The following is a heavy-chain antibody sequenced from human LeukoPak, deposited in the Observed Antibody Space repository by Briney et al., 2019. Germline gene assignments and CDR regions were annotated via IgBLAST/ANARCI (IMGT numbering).Heavy chain of an antibody. V-gene: IGHV4-61*02. D-gene: IGHD6-19*01. J-gene: IGHJ4*02. CDR3: ARTYSSGWYRYFDY. CDR2: LYSSENI. Sequence: PSQTLSLTCTVSGGSFSNGISYWSWIRQPAGKGLEWIGLLYSSENINYNPSLKSRVTISLDTSKNQFSLNLSSVTAADTAVYYCARTYSSGWYRYFDYWGQGTLVAVSS. CDR1: GGSFSNGISY.